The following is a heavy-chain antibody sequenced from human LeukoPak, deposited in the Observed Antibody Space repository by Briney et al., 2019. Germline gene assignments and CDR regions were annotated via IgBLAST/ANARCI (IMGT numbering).Heavy chain of an antibody. CDR1: GGSFSGYY. CDR2: INHSGST. D-gene: IGHD4-17*01. V-gene: IGHV4-34*01. J-gene: IGHJ4*02. CDR3: AGGDYGTYY. Sequence: SETLSLTCAVYGGSFSGYYWSWIRQPPGKGLEWIGEINHSGSTNYNPSLKSRVTISVDTSKNQFSLKLSSVTAADTAVHYCAGGDYGTYYWGQGTLVTVSS.